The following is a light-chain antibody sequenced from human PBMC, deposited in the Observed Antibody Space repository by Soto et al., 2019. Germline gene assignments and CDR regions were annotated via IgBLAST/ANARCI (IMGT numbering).Light chain of an antibody. CDR1: RSISRY. CDR2: AAS. J-gene: IGKJ5*01. V-gene: IGKV1-39*01. Sequence: DIQMTQSPSSLSASVGDRVNMTCRASRSISRYLSWYQQKPGKAPNLLIYAASNLQSGVPSRFSGSGSGTDFTLTISTLQPEGFASYYCQQSYNTPITFGQGTRLEIK. CDR3: QQSYNTPIT.